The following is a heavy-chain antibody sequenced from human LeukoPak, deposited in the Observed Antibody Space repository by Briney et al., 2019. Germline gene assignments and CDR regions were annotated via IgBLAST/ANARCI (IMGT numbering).Heavy chain of an antibody. J-gene: IGHJ4*02. CDR2: IIPIFGTA. D-gene: IGHD3-22*01. CDR1: GGTFSSYA. Sequence: ASVKVSCKASGGTFSSYAISWVRQAPGQGLEWMGRIIPIFGTANYAQKFQGRVTITTDESTSTAYMELRSLRSEDTAVYYCAGHLYYYDSSGHWGYFDYWGQGTLVTVSS. CDR3: AGHLYYYDSSGHWGYFDY. V-gene: IGHV1-69*05.